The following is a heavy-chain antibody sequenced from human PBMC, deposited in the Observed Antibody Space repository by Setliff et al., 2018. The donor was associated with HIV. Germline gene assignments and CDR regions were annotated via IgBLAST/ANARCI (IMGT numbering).Heavy chain of an antibody. Sequence: SETLSLTCAVSGYSISSGCYWGWIRQPPGKGLEWIGSMYHTGSTYYSPSLNSRFTISVDTSKNQFSLKLRSVTAADTAVYYCAKQPLYNDYDWRSYYFDYWGQGSLVTVSS. V-gene: IGHV4-38-2*01. D-gene: IGHD5-12*01. CDR3: AKQPLYNDYDWRSYYFDY. J-gene: IGHJ4*02. CDR1: GYSISSGCY. CDR2: MYHTGST.